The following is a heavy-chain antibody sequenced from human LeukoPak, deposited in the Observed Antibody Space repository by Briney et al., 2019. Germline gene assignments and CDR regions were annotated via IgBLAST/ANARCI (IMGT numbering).Heavy chain of an antibody. Sequence: PGGSQRLSCAVSGIAFSNTWMSWVRQAPGKGLEWVASIKPDGTEKQYVDSVKGRFSISRDNARNSVYLQINSLRAEDTAVYFCATVPRNSGDYWGQGTLVSVAS. V-gene: IGHV3-7*01. D-gene: IGHD1-7*01. CDR3: ATVPRNSGDY. CDR2: IKPDGTEK. J-gene: IGHJ4*02. CDR1: GIAFSNTW.